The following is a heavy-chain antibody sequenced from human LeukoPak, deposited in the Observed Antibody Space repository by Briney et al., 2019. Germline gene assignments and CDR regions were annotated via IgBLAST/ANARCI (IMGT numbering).Heavy chain of an antibody. CDR3: AKDLYDSSGYFDY. D-gene: IGHD3-22*01. V-gene: IGHV3-21*04. CDR2: ISSSSSYI. Sequence: GGSLRLSCAASGFTFSSYSMNWVRQAPGKGLEWVSSISSSSSYIYYADSVKGRFTTSRDNAKNSLYLQMNSLRAEDTAVYYCAKDLYDSSGYFDYWGQGTLVTVSS. J-gene: IGHJ4*02. CDR1: GFTFSSYS.